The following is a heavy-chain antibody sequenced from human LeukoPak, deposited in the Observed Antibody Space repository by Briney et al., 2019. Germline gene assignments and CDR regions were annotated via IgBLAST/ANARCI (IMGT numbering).Heavy chain of an antibody. J-gene: IGHJ4*02. CDR2: IYYSGST. D-gene: IGHD6-13*01. CDR3: ARGVYIAAAQYAY. V-gene: IGHV4-59*01. CDR1: GGSISSYY. Sequence: PSETLSLTCTVSGGSISSYYWSWIRQPPGKGLEWIGYIYYSGSTNYNPSLKSRVSISVDTSKNQFSLKLSSVTAADTAVYYCARGVYIAAAQYAYWGQGTLVTVSS.